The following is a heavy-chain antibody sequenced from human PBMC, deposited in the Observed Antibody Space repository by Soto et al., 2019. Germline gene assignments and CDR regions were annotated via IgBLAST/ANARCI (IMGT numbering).Heavy chain of an antibody. V-gene: IGHV3-15*01. Sequence: GGSLRLSCVASEVTFKNAWLNWVRQAPGKGLEWVGRIKSETDGGTADYGAAVKGRFDISRDDSKNTVSLQMNSLKTEDTAVYYCNTIFGVVNFAFDLWGQGTVVTVSS. CDR3: NTIFGVVNFAFDL. CDR2: IKSETDGGTA. D-gene: IGHD3-3*01. J-gene: IGHJ3*01. CDR1: EVTFKNAW.